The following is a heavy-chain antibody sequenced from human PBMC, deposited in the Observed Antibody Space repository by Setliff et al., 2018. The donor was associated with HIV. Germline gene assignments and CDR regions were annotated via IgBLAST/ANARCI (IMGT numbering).Heavy chain of an antibody. J-gene: IGHJ4*02. V-gene: IGHV2-5*02. Sequence: GSGPTLVNPTQTLTLTCTFSGFSLSTDGVGVGWIRQPPGKALEWLVLIYWDNDKRYSPSLKSRITVTKDPSKNQVVLTMTNMDPVDTATYYCAHISRVAYVNIKYYFDYWGQGTQVTVSS. CDR3: AHISRVAYVNIKYYFDY. CDR1: GFSLSTDGVG. D-gene: IGHD2-2*01. CDR2: IYWDNDK.